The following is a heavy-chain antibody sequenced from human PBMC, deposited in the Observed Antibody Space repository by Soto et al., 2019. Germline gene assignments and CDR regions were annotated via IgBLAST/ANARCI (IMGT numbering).Heavy chain of an antibody. CDR1: GFTFSSYG. D-gene: IGHD1-1*01. Sequence: QVQLVESGGGVVQPGRSLRLSCAASGFTFSSYGMHWVRQAPGKGLEWVALISYDGSDKYYADSVKGRFTISRDNSKNKLYLQVNSLRVEDTDGYYCGSGQYFSDYWGQGALVRVS. CDR2: ISYDGSDK. CDR3: GSGQYFSDY. J-gene: IGHJ4*02. V-gene: IGHV3-30*03.